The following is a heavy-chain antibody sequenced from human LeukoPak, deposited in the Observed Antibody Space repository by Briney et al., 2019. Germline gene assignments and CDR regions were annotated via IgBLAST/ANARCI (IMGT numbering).Heavy chain of an antibody. CDR3: ARDRYGVGDIGY. CDR1: GFTFSSYA. J-gene: IGHJ4*02. CDR2: ISGSGGST. V-gene: IGHV3-23*01. D-gene: IGHD3-10*01. Sequence: GGSLRLSCAASGFTFSSYAMSWVRQAPGKGLEWVSAISGSGGSTYYADSVKGRFTISRDNSKNTLYLQMNSLRAEDTAVYYCARDRYGVGDIGYWGQGTLVTVSS.